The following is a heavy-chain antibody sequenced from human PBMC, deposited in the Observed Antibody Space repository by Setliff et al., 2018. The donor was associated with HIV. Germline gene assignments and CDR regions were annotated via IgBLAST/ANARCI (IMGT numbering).Heavy chain of an antibody. Sequence: GGSLRLSCAASGFTFSSYGMHWVRQAPGKGLEWVAVIWYDGSNKYYADSVKGRFTISRDNSKNTLYLQMNSLRVEDTALYYCAKRTYVSAWYDKGQKYADYWGQGTVVTVSS. CDR2: IWYDGSNK. V-gene: IGHV3-33*06. CDR1: GFTFSSYG. D-gene: IGHD6-19*01. J-gene: IGHJ4*02. CDR3: AKRTYVSAWYDKGQKYADY.